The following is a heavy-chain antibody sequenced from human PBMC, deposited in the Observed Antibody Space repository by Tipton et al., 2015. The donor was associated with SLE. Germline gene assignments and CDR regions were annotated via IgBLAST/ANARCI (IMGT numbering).Heavy chain of an antibody. V-gene: IGHV1-69*01. CDR1: GGTFGSSA. Sequence: QLVQSGAEVKKPGSSVKVSCKASGGTFGSSAISWVRQAPGQGLEWMGGIIPIFGTTDYAQKFQGRVTITTDESTSTAFMELSGLRSEDTAGYYCATARPDSGAFIPDDWGQVSLVTVSS. CDR2: IIPIFGTT. D-gene: IGHD1-26*01. J-gene: IGHJ4*02. CDR3: ATARPDSGAFIPDD.